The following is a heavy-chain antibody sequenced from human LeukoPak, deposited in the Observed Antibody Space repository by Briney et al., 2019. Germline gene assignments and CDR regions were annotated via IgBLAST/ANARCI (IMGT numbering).Heavy chain of an antibody. Sequence: GASVKVSCKASGYTFTSYGINWVRQAPGQGLEGLGWIIPIFGTANYAQKFQGRVTITADKSTSTGYMELSSLRSEDTAVYYCARRSSRYFGSRSYRKYYFDYWGQGTLVIVSS. D-gene: IGHD3-10*01. V-gene: IGHV1-69*06. CDR2: IIPIFGTA. J-gene: IGHJ4*02. CDR3: ARRSSRYFGSRSYRKYYFDY. CDR1: GYTFTSYG.